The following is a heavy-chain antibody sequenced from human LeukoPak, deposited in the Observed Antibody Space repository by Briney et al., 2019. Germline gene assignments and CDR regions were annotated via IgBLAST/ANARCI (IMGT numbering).Heavy chain of an antibody. D-gene: IGHD3-10*01. Sequence: SETLSLTCTVSGSSISSFYWSWTRQPPGKGLEWIGYIYYSGSTNYNPSLKSRVTISVDTSKNQFSLRLSSVTAADTAVYYCARLGYYGSGSYPDYWGQGTLVTVSS. CDR1: GSSISSFY. CDR2: IYYSGST. CDR3: ARLGYYGSGSYPDY. V-gene: IGHV4-59*01. J-gene: IGHJ4*02.